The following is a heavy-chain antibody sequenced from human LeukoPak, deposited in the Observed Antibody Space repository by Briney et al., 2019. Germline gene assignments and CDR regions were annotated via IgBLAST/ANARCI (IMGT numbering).Heavy chain of an antibody. CDR3: ATDPVGYCSANGCYSVDY. V-gene: IGHV1-18*01. CDR1: GYRFSSYG. Sequence: GASVKVSCKASGYRFSSYGISWVRQAPGQGLEWMGWISAYNGNTNYAQKLQGRVTMTTDTSTSTAYMELRSLRSDDTAMYYCATDPVGYCSANGCYSVDYWGQGTLVTVSS. CDR2: ISAYNGNT. D-gene: IGHD2-15*01. J-gene: IGHJ4*02.